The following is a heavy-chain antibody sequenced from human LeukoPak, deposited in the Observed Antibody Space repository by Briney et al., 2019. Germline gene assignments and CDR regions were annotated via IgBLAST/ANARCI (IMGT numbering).Heavy chain of an antibody. V-gene: IGHV1-8*01. J-gene: IGHJ6*02. Sequence: GASVKVSCKASGYTFTSYDINWVRQATGQGLEWMGWMNPNSGNTGYAQKFQGRVTMTRNTSISTAYMELSSLRSEDTAVYYCARSLRYDFWSGYYTYYYGMDVWGQGTTVTVSS. CDR1: GYTFTSYD. D-gene: IGHD3-3*01. CDR2: MNPNSGNT. CDR3: ARSLRYDFWSGYYTYYYGMDV.